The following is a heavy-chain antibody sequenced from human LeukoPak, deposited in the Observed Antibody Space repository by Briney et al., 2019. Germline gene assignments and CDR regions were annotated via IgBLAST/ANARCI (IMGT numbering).Heavy chain of an antibody. V-gene: IGHV4-59*01. J-gene: IGHJ4*02. CDR2: IYYSGST. D-gene: IGHD4-17*01. Sequence: PSETLSLTCTVSGGSISSYYWSWIRQPPGKGLEWIGYIYYSGSTNYNPSLKSRVTISVDTSKNQFSLKLSSVTAADTAVYYCARVTQTDYDFDYWGQGTLVTVSA. CDR3: ARVTQTDYDFDY. CDR1: GGSISSYY.